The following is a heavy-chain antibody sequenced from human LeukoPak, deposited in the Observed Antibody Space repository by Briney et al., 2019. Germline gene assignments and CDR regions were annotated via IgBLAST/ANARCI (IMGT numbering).Heavy chain of an antibody. CDR1: GGTFSSYA. Sequence: ASVKVSCKASGGTFSSYAISWVRQAPGQGLEWMGGIIPIFGTANYAQKFQGRVTITADESTSTAYMELSSLRSEDTAVYYCAREMAPGSSSWYDWGQGTLVTVSS. CDR3: AREMAPGSSSWYD. V-gene: IGHV1-69*01. CDR2: IIPIFGTA. D-gene: IGHD6-13*01. J-gene: IGHJ4*02.